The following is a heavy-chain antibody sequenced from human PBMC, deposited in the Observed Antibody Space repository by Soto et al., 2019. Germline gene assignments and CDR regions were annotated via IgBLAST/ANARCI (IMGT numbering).Heavy chain of an antibody. CDR1: GFTFSGSA. V-gene: IGHV3-73*01. CDR3: TSPTIAAAGPYYFDY. CDR2: IRSKANSYAT. Sequence: GGSLRLSCAASGFTFSGSAMHWVRQASGKGLEWVGRIRSKANSYATAYAASVKGRFTISRDDSKNTAYLQMNSLKTEDTAVYYCTSPTIAAAGPYYFDYWGQGTLVTVSS. J-gene: IGHJ4*02. D-gene: IGHD6-13*01.